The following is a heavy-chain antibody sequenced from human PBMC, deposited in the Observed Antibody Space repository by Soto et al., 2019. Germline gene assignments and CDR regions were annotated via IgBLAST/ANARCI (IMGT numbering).Heavy chain of an antibody. Sequence: SVKVSCKASGGTLSSYAISWVRQAPGQGLEWMGGIIPIFGTANYAQKFQGRVTITADKSTSTAYMELSSLRSEDTAVYYCARPHCSGGSCYYPYYYYGMDVWGQGTTVTVSS. CDR2: IIPIFGTA. CDR3: ARPHCSGGSCYYPYYYYGMDV. J-gene: IGHJ6*02. CDR1: GGTLSSYA. D-gene: IGHD2-15*01. V-gene: IGHV1-69*06.